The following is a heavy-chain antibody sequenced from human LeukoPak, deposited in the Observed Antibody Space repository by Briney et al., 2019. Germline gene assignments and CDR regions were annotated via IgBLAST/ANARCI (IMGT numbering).Heavy chain of an antibody. CDR1: GGSILSGSHY. V-gene: IGHV4-39*02. CDR2: IYYSGST. Sequence: PSETLSLTCTVSGGSILSGSHYWAWIRQPPGKGLEWIGSIYYSGSTYYNPSLENRVTISIDTSKNHFSLKLSSLSAADTSVYYCAKRDDSGGNLVDLWGQGTLVTVS. D-gene: IGHD3-22*01. J-gene: IGHJ4*02. CDR3: AKRDDSGGNLVDL.